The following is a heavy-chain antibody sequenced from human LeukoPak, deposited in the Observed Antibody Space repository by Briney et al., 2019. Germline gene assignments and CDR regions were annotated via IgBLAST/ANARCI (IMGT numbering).Heavy chain of an antibody. CDR2: MNPNSGIT. Sequence: ASVKVSCKASGYTFTSYDINWVRQATGQGLEWMGWMNPNSGITGYAQKFQGRVTISRNTSISTAYMELSSLRSEDTAAYYCASQHFRAEYFQHWGQGTLVTVSS. D-gene: IGHD3-3*02. V-gene: IGHV1-8*03. CDR3: ASQHFRAEYFQH. J-gene: IGHJ1*01. CDR1: GYTFTSYD.